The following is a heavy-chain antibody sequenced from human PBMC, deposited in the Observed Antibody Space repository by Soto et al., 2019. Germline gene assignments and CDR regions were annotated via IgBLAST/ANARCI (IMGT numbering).Heavy chain of an antibody. J-gene: IGHJ4*02. D-gene: IGHD6-13*01. CDR2: MNPNSGNT. V-gene: IGHV1-8*01. CDR3: ARGADSSSWYEGDDY. Sequence: ASVKVSCKASGYTFTSYDINWVRQATGQGLEWMGWMNPNSGNTGYAQKFQGRVTMTRNTSISTPYMELSSLRSEDTAVYYCARGADSSSWYEGDDYWGQGTLVTVSS. CDR1: GYTFTSYD.